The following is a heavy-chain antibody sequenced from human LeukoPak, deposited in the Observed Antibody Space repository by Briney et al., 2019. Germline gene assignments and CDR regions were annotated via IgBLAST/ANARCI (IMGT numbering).Heavy chain of an antibody. V-gene: IGHV3-49*04. Sequence: GGSLRLSCTASGFTFGDYAMSWVRLAPGKGLEWVGFIRSKAYGGTTEYAASVKGRFTISRDDSKSIAYLQMNSLKTEDTAVYYCTSFGESYWGQGTLVTVSS. CDR1: GFTFGDYA. CDR2: IRSKAYGGTT. J-gene: IGHJ4*02. CDR3: TSFGESY. D-gene: IGHD3-10*01.